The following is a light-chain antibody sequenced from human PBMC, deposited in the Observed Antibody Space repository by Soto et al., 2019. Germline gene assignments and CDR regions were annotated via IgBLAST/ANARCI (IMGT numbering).Light chain of an antibody. J-gene: IGKJ5*01. V-gene: IGKV3-20*01. CDR1: QSVGYS. CDR2: DAS. Sequence: ENVLTQSPGTLSLSPGARATLSCRASQSVGYSLAWYQQRPGQAPTLLISDASTRAPDIPDRFSGSGSGTDFTLTISRLQPEDYALYYCQQYGPSLITFGQGTRLESK. CDR3: QQYGPSLIT.